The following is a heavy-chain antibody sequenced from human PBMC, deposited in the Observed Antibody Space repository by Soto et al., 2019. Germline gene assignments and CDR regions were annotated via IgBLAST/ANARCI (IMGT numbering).Heavy chain of an antibody. J-gene: IGHJ4*02. V-gene: IGHV1-69*02. D-gene: IGHD2-2*01. CDR1: GGTFSSYT. CDR3: ARDCSSTSCYWPSDY. CDR2: IIPILGIA. Sequence: EASVKVSCKASGGTFSSYTISWVRQAPGQGLEWMGRIIPILGIANYAQKFQGRVTITADKSTSTAYMELRSLRSDDTAVYYCARDCSSTSCYWPSDYWGQGTLVTVSS.